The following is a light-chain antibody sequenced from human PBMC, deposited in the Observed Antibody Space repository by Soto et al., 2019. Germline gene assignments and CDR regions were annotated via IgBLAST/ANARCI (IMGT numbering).Light chain of an antibody. CDR2: LGF. V-gene: IGKV2-28*01. CDR1: QRLLHSNGNNF. CDR3: MQALQTPYT. Sequence: ESVMTQSPPSLTVTPGEPASISCRSSQRLLHSNGNNFLDWYLQKPGQSQQLLIYLGFNRASGVPDRVSGSGAGTDFTLKISRVEAEDVGVYYCMQALQTPYTFGQATKVDIK. J-gene: IGKJ2*01.